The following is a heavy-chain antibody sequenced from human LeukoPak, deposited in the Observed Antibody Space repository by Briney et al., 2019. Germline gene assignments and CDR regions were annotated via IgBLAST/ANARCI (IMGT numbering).Heavy chain of an antibody. D-gene: IGHD1-26*01. CDR1: GYTFTNFD. Sequence: ASVKVSCKASGYTFTNFDINWVRQAPGQGLEWMGWISAYNGNTNYAQKLQGRVTMTTDTSTSTAYMELRSLRSDDTAVYYCAREVGAKLGIDYWGQGTLVTVSS. CDR3: AREVGAKLGIDY. J-gene: IGHJ4*02. V-gene: IGHV1-18*01. CDR2: ISAYNGNT.